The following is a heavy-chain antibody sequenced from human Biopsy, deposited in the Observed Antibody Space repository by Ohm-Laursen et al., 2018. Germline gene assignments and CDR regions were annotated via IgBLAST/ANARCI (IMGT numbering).Heavy chain of an antibody. Sequence: SLRLSCSASGFSVSSSHYMSWVRQAPGKGLEWVSDIRSTGGSTYYANSVKGRFTISRDNSKNILFLQVNNLRAEDTAIYYCTKADDFWSPEGYYYYFSGMDVWGQGTTVTVSS. CDR1: GFSVSSSHY. J-gene: IGHJ6*02. CDR2: IRSTGGST. CDR3: TKADDFWSPEGYYYYFSGMDV. V-gene: IGHV3-23*01. D-gene: IGHD3-3*01.